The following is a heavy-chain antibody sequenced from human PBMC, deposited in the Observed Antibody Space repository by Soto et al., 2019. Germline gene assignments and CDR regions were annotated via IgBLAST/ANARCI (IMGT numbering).Heavy chain of an antibody. CDR2: IIPIFGTA. Sequence: QVQLVQSGAEVKKPGPSVKVSCKASGGTFSSYAISWVRQAPGQGLEWMGGIIPIFGTANYAQKFQGRVTITADESTSTAYMERSSLRSEDTAVYYCACDCSGGSGNWFDPWGQGTLVTVSS. CDR3: ACDCSGGSGNWFDP. D-gene: IGHD2-15*01. CDR1: GGTFSSYA. J-gene: IGHJ5*02. V-gene: IGHV1-69*01.